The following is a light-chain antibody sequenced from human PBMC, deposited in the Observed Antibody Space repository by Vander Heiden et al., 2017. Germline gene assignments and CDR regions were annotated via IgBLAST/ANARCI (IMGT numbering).Light chain of an antibody. CDR2: DDS. Sequence: SYVLTQPPSVSVAPGQTARITRGGNNIGSKSVHWYQQKPGQAPVLVVYDDSDRPSGSPKRFSGSNSGNTATLTISRVEAGDEADYYCQVWDSSSDPRGVFGGGTKLTVL. J-gene: IGLJ2*01. V-gene: IGLV3-21*02. CDR3: QVWDSSSDPRGV. CDR1: NIGSKS.